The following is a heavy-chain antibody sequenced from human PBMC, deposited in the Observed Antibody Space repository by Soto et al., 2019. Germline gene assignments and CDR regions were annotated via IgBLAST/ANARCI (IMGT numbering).Heavy chain of an antibody. V-gene: IGHV4-39*01. Sequence: QLQLQESGPGLVKPSETLSLTCTVSGGSISSSSYYWGWIRQPPGKGLEWIGSIYYSGSTYYNPSLKSRVTISVDTSKNQFSLKLSSVTAADTAVYYCARRLTMVRGAKGWFDPWGQGTLVTVSS. D-gene: IGHD3-10*01. CDR1: GGSISSSSYY. CDR2: IYYSGST. J-gene: IGHJ5*02. CDR3: ARRLTMVRGAKGWFDP.